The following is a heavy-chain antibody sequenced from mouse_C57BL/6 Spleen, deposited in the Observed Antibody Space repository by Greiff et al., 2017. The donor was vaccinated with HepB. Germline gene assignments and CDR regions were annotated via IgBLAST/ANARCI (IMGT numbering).Heavy chain of an antibody. Sequence: VQLQQSGAELVKPGASVKLSCKASGYTFTSYWMHWVKQRPGQGLEWIGMIHPNSGSTNYNEKFKSKATLTVDKSSSTAYMQLSSLTSEDSAVYYCASYYGIYAMDYWGQGTSVTVSS. J-gene: IGHJ4*01. CDR3: ASYYGIYAMDY. V-gene: IGHV1-64*01. CDR2: IHPNSGST. CDR1: GYTFTSYW. D-gene: IGHD2-10*01.